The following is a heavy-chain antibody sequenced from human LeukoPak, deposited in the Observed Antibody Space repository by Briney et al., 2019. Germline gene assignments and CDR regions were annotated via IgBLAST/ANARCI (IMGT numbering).Heavy chain of an antibody. D-gene: IGHD3-10*01. CDR2: ISRSSIYI. V-gene: IGHV3-21*01. CDR1: GFTFSSYN. Sequence: GGSLRLSCAASGFTFSSYNMNWVRQAPGKGLEWVSSISRSSIYIYYADSVKGRFTISRDNAENSLSLQMNSLRAEDTAVYHCARDSGDGSGTYYPYGMDVWGQGTTVTVSS. J-gene: IGHJ6*02. CDR3: ARDSGDGSGTYYPYGMDV.